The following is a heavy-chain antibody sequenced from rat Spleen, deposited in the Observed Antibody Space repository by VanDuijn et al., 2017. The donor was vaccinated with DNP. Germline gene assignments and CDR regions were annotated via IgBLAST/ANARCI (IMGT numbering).Heavy chain of an antibody. V-gene: IGHV5-22*01. Sequence: EVQLVESGGGLVQTGRSLKLSCAASGFTFSNYDMAWVRQAPTKGLEWVAYITYDGGRSYYGDSVKGRFTISRDNAESTLSLQMNSLRSEDMATYYCARPMDYYSGGFAYWGQGTLVTVSS. J-gene: IGHJ3*01. D-gene: IGHD1-1*01. CDR3: ARPMDYYSGGFAY. CDR1: GFTFSNYD. CDR2: ITYDGGRS.